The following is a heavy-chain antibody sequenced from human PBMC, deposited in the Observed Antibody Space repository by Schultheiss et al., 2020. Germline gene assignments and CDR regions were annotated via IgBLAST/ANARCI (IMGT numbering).Heavy chain of an antibody. J-gene: IGHJ3*02. Sequence: GSVKVSCKASGYTFTGYYMHWVRQAPGQGLEWMGWINPNSGGTNYAQKFQGWVTMTRDTSISTAYMELSRLRSNDTAVYYCARTIVDTDAFDIWGQGTMVTVSS. CDR2: INPNSGGT. D-gene: IGHD5-18*01. V-gene: IGHV1-2*04. CDR1: GYTFTGYY. CDR3: ARTIVDTDAFDI.